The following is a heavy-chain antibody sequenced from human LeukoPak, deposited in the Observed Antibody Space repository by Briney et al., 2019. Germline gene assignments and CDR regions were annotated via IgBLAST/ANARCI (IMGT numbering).Heavy chain of an antibody. CDR2: ISADNGNT. J-gene: IGHJ4*02. V-gene: IGHV1-18*01. CDR1: GYNFARYG. CDR3: ARSGGYLALDY. Sequence: GASVKVSCKASGYNFARYGMTWVRQAPGQGLEWMGWISADNGNTNYAQKFQGRVTMTTDTSTSTAYMELRSLRSDDTAVYYCARSGGYLALDYWGQGTLVTVSS. D-gene: IGHD3-10*01.